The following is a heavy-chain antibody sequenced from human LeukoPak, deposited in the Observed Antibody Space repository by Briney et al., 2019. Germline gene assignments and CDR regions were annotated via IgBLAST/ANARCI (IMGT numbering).Heavy chain of an antibody. CDR1: GFSFSNYW. Sequence: GGPLRLSCAASGFSFSNYWMGWVRQSPGKGLPWAANIKQDGSDKYYVDSLKGRFTISGENAKNSLYLQMASLSAEDTAVYYCASTSGYHYDGAFNIWGQGRMVTVSS. D-gene: IGHD3-22*01. V-gene: IGHV3-7*02. CDR3: ASTSGYHYDGAFNI. CDR2: IKQDGSDK. J-gene: IGHJ3*02.